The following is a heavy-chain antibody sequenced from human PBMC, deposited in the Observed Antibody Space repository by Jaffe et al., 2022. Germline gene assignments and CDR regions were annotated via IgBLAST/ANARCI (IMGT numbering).Heavy chain of an antibody. D-gene: IGHD6-19*01. CDR1: GGSISSSSYY. Sequence: QLQLQESGPGLVKPSETLSLTCTVSGGSISSSSYYWGWIRQPPGKGLEWIGSIYYSGSTYYNPSLKSRVTISVDTSKNQFSLKLSSVTAADTAVYYCARHGELGWYWPYWGQGTLVTVSS. V-gene: IGHV4-39*01. CDR2: IYYSGST. CDR3: ARHGELGWYWPY. J-gene: IGHJ4*02.